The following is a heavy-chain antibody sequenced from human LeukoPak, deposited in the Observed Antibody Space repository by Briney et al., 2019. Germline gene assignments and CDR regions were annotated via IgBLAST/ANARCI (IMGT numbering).Heavy chain of an antibody. J-gene: IGHJ4*02. Sequence: GGSLRLSCEASGFTFSTYWMSWVRQAPGKGLEWVGNINQDGTEKHFVDSMRGRFTISRGNAKNSLVLQMNSLTDEDTAMYFCARDLYYFESSGYYASDYWGQGTLVTVSS. CDR1: GFTFSTYW. V-gene: IGHV3-7*01. CDR3: ARDLYYFESSGYYASDY. D-gene: IGHD3-22*01. CDR2: INQDGTEK.